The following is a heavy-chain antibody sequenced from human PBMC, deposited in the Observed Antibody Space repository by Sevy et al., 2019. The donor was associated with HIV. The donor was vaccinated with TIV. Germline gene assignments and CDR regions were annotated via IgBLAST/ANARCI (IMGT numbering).Heavy chain of an antibody. J-gene: IGHJ2*01. Sequence: GGSLRLSCAASGFSVSSSYVTWVRQAPGKGLEWVSVISTDGSTYYADSVKGRFTISRDSSKNTLSPQMNSLRGEDTAVYYCARASRVTLILIVRIGWHFDLWGRGTLVTVSS. V-gene: IGHV3-53*01. CDR1: GFSVSSSY. CDR3: ARASRVTLILIVRIGWHFDL. CDR2: ISTDGST. D-gene: IGHD3-22*01.